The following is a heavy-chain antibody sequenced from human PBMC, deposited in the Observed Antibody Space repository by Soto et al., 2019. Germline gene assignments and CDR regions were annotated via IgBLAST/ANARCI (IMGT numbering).Heavy chain of an antibody. D-gene: IGHD5-12*01. CDR3: ARGNPRYSGYETLGMDV. CDR2: INHSGST. V-gene: IGHV4-34*01. Sequence: SETLSLTCAVYGGSFSGYYWSWIRQPPGKGLEWIGEINHSGSTNYNPSPKSRVTISVDTSKNQFSLKLSSVTAADTAVYYCARGNPRYSGYETLGMDVWGQGTTVTVSS. J-gene: IGHJ6*02. CDR1: GGSFSGYY.